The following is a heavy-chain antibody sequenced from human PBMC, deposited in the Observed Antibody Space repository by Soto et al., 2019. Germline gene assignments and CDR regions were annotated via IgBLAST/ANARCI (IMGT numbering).Heavy chain of an antibody. CDR2: IIVFFGTT. CDR3: ARAIGVVVGGAYNWFDP. Sequence: QVQLVQSGAEVKKPGSSVKVSCKASGGTFSSYTISWVRQAPGQGLEWMGGIIVFFGTTNYAQKFQGRVKITGDESNSHAVIARTSPGSGDTARYYCARAIGVVVGGAYNWFDPWGQGTLVTVSS. J-gene: IGHJ5*02. V-gene: IGHV1-69*01. CDR1: GGTFSSYT. D-gene: IGHD2-21*01.